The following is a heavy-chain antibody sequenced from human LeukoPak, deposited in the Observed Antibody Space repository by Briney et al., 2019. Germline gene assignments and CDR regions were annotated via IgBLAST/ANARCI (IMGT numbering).Heavy chain of an antibody. CDR2: INHSGST. J-gene: IGHJ6*03. V-gene: IGHV4-34*01. D-gene: IGHD3-10*01. Sequence: SETLSLTCAVYGGSFSGYYWSWIRQPPGKGLEWIGEINHSGSTKNNPSLKSRVTISVDTSKNQFSLKLRSVTAADTAVYYCARRVGRYFGERAYYYNYMDVWGKGTTVTISS. CDR3: ARRVGRYFGERAYYYNYMDV. CDR1: GGSFSGYY.